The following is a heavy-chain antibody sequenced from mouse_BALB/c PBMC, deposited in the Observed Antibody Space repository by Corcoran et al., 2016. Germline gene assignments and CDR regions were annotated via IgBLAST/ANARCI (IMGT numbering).Heavy chain of an antibody. D-gene: IGHD1-2*01. Sequence: EDQLQQSGAELVKPGASVKLSCTAAGFNIKDTYMHWVKQRPEQGLEWIGRIDPANGNTKYDPKFQGKATITADTSSNTAYLQLSSLTSEDTAVYYCARATATTCWGQGTTLTVSS. CDR2: IDPANGNT. CDR3: ARATATTC. V-gene: IGHV14-3*02. CDR1: GFNIKDTY. J-gene: IGHJ2*01.